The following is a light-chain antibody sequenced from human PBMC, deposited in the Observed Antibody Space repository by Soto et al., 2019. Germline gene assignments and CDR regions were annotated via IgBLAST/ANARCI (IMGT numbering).Light chain of an antibody. V-gene: IGKV3-20*01. CDR1: QRVSSSY. Sequence: LVVTQSPGTLSLSPGERATLSCRASQRVSSSYLAWYQQKPGQAPRLLIYGASSRATGIPDRFSGSGSGTDFTLTISRLEPEDFAVYYCQQYGSSPYTFGQGTKLEIK. J-gene: IGKJ2*01. CDR2: GAS. CDR3: QQYGSSPYT.